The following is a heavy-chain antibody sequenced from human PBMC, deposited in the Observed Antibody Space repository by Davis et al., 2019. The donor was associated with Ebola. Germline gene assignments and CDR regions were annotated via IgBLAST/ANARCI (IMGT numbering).Heavy chain of an antibody. Sequence: PGESLKISCGASGFTFSRHSMNWVRQAPGKGLEWIAFISSGGHDTYYADSVRGRFTISRDNAKNLLYLQLNSLRDEDTALYYCAKDAEDGSGNWFFDFRGRGALVTVSS. CDR3: AKDAEDGSGNWFFDF. CDR1: GFTFSRHS. CDR2: ISSGGHDT. V-gene: IGHV3-48*02. J-gene: IGHJ2*01. D-gene: IGHD5-24*01.